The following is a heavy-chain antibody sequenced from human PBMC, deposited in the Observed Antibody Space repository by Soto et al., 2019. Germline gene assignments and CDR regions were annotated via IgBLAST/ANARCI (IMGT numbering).Heavy chain of an antibody. CDR3: ARQIRVVANYRYYYYMDV. CDR2: IYYSGST. V-gene: IGHV4-59*08. Sequence: SETLSRTCTVPGGSISSYYWSWIRQPPGKGLEWIGYIYYSGSTNYNPSLKSRVTISVDTSKNQFSLKLSSVTAADTAVYYCARQIRVVANYRYYYYMDVWGKGTTVTVSS. J-gene: IGHJ6*03. CDR1: GGSISSYY. D-gene: IGHD2-15*01.